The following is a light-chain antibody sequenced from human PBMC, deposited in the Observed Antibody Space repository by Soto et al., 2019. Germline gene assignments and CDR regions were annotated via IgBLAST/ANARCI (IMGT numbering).Light chain of an antibody. CDR1: QSISSW. CDR3: QQYNSYSHT. Sequence: DIQMTQSPSTLSASVGDRVTITCRASQSISSWLAWYQQKPGKAPKLLIYDASSLESGVPSRFSGSGSGTEFTLTISRLQADDFAIYYCQQYNSYSHTFGQGTKVEIK. CDR2: DAS. V-gene: IGKV1-5*01. J-gene: IGKJ1*01.